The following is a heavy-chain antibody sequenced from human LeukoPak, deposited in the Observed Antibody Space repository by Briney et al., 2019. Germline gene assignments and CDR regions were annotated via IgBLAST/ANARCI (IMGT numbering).Heavy chain of an antibody. CDR1: GGSISNSGGFY. CDR3: AAPRVVTAMASEYYFDY. J-gene: IGHJ4*02. V-gene: IGHV4-31*02. CDR2: ISYRGST. Sequence: SQTLSLTCTVSGGSISNSGGFYWSWIRQHPGDGLEWIGFISYRGSTYYNPSLKSRATISVYTSKNQFSLTLSSVTAADTAVYYCAAPRVVTAMASEYYFDYWGQGTLVTVSS. D-gene: IGHD2-21*02.